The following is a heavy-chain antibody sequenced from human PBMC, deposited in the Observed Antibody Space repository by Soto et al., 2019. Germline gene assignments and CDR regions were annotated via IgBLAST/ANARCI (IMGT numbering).Heavy chain of an antibody. CDR1: GGPISGHY. Sequence: SETLSLTCTVSGGPISGHYWTWIRQPPGKGLEWIGYIFYRGSTNYNPSLRSRVTISVDTSKNQFSLKFSSVTAADTAVYYCARVGSSGWSPDYWGPGTLVTVS. V-gene: IGHV4-59*11. CDR2: IFYRGST. CDR3: ARVGSSGWSPDY. D-gene: IGHD6-19*01. J-gene: IGHJ4*02.